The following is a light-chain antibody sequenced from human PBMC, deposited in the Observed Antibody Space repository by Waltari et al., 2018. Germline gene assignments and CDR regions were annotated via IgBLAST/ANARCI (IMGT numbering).Light chain of an antibody. CDR3: CSYVGGTSWV. V-gene: IGLV2-23*01. J-gene: IGLJ3*02. Sequence: QSALTQPASVSGSPGQSISISCPGSSSDVGNFLLLSWYQQQPGKAPKVIIYEGNKRPSGLSDRFSGSKSGNTASLTISGLQPDDEADYYCCSYVGGTSWVFGGGTKLTVL. CDR2: EGN. CDR1: SSDVGNFLL.